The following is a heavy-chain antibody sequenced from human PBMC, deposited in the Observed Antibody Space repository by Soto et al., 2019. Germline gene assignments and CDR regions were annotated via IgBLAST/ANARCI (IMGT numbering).Heavy chain of an antibody. Sequence: PGGSLRLSCLASGLTFTDHYMDWVRQAPGTGLEWIARTKNKPNNYTTTYAASVKGRFTISRDDSESSLYLQMNNLKTEDTAVYYCAREIRRDYYYYYPLDVWGQGTTVTVSS. V-gene: IGHV3-72*01. J-gene: IGHJ6*02. CDR3: AREIRRDYYYYYPLDV. CDR1: GLTFTDHY. CDR2: TKNKPNNYTT.